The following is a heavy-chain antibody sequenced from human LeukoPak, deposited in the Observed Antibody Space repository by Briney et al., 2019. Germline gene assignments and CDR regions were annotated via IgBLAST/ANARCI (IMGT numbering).Heavy chain of an antibody. V-gene: IGHV3-23*01. Sequence: GGSLRLSCAASGFTFSSYAMSWVRQAPGKGLEWVSAISGSGGSTYYADSVKGRFTISRDNSKNTLYLQMNSLRAEDTAVYYCAKDAVLRYFDWLPLDYRGQGTLVTVSS. D-gene: IGHD3-9*01. CDR1: GFTFSSYA. CDR2: ISGSGGST. CDR3: AKDAVLRYFDWLPLDY. J-gene: IGHJ4*02.